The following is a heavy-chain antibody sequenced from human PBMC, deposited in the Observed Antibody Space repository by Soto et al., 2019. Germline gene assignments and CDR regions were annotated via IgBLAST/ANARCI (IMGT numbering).Heavy chain of an antibody. V-gene: IGHV3-7*01. Sequence: EVQLVESGGGVVQPGGSLRLSCAASGFTFSTYCMRWARQAPGQGLEWVSNIHQDVSKKYYVDSVKGRFTISRDNAKNSLYLQMISQRAEDTAVSYCARDYLDYWGQGTLVTVSS. CDR2: IHQDVSKK. D-gene: IGHD3-16*02. CDR3: ARDYLDY. CDR1: GFTFSTYC. J-gene: IGHJ4*02.